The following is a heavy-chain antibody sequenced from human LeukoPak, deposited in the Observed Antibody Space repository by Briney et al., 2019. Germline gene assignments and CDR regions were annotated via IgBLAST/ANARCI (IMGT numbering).Heavy chain of an antibody. CDR2: IYYSGDT. Sequence: SETLSLTCAVSGGSISSDYWSWIRQPPGKGLEWIAYIYYSGDTNYNPSFKGRVTITVDTSKNQFSLKMSSLAAADTAIYYCARQPSATAAFDIWGQGTMVTVSS. CDR1: GGSISSDY. CDR3: ARQPSATAAFDI. J-gene: IGHJ3*02. D-gene: IGHD1-14*01. V-gene: IGHV4-59*08.